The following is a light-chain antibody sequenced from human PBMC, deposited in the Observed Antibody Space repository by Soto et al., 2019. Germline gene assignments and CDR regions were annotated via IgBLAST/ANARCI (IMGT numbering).Light chain of an antibody. V-gene: IGLV2-14*01. CDR1: SNDVGGYKY. Sequence: QSALTQPASVSGSPGQSVTISCTGTSNDVGGYKYVSWYQQHPGKAPKLMIYEVSNRPSGVSNRFSGSKSGNTASLTISGLQAEDDADYYCSSFTSSSTYVLFGGGTKVTVL. J-gene: IGLJ2*01. CDR3: SSFTSSSTYVL. CDR2: EVS.